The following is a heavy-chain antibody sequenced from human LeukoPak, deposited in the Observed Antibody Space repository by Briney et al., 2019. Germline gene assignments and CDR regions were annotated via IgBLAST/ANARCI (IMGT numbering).Heavy chain of an antibody. Sequence: GASVKVSCKASGYSFTNFGITWVRLAPGQGLECMGFVNTYNGDTHYSQSLQGRVTMTTDSSTSTAYLELRSLRSDDTAVYYCATLGFGFPAGTGWYFDLWGRGTLVTVSS. J-gene: IGHJ2*01. D-gene: IGHD2-8*02. CDR3: ATLGFGFPAGTGWYFDL. V-gene: IGHV1-18*01. CDR2: VNTYNGDT. CDR1: GYSFTNFG.